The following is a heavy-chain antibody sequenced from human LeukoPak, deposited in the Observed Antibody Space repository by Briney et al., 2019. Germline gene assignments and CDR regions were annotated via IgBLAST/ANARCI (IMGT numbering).Heavy chain of an antibody. D-gene: IGHD2-15*01. V-gene: IGHV3-23*01. J-gene: IGHJ4*02. CDR1: GFTFSSYA. CDR2: ISGSGGST. Sequence: GGSLRLSCAASGFTFSSYAMSWVRQAPGKGLEWVSAISGSGGSTYYADSVKGRFTISRDNSKNTLYLQMNSLRAEDTAVYYCAKGLGYCSGGGCHIIAVAGLYFDYWGQGTLVTVSS. CDR3: AKGLGYCSGGGCHIIAVAGLYFDY.